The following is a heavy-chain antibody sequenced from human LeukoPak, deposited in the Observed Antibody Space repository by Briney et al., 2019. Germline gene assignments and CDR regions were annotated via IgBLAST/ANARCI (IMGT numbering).Heavy chain of an antibody. CDR2: IIPILGIA. J-gene: IGHJ4*02. CDR3: ARDRGVYSGSS. Sequence: SVKVSCKASGGTFSSYAISWVRQAPGQGLEWMGRIIPILGIANYAQKFQGRVTITADKSTSTAYMELSSLRSEDTAVYYCARDRGVYSGSSWGQGTLVTVPS. D-gene: IGHD1-26*01. CDR1: GGTFSSYA. V-gene: IGHV1-69*04.